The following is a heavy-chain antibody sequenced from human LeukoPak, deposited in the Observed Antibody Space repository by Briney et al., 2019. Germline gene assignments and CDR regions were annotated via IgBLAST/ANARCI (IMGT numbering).Heavy chain of an antibody. D-gene: IGHD6-6*01. V-gene: IGHV3-30*02. CDR3: AKDLIRIAAPPGA. Sequence: PGGSLRLSCAASGFTFSSYGMHWVRQAPGKGLEWVAFIRYDGSNKYYADSVKGRFTISRDNSKNTLYLQMNSLRAEDTAVYYCAKDLIRIAAPPGAWGQGTLVTVSS. J-gene: IGHJ5*02. CDR2: IRYDGSNK. CDR1: GFTFSSYG.